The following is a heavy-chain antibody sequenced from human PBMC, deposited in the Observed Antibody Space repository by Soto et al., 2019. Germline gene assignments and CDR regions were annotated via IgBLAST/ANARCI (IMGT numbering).Heavy chain of an antibody. CDR3: AKDRIVGATGYYYGMDV. CDR2: ISYDGSNK. V-gene: IGHV3-30*18. Sequence: LRLSCAASGFTFSSYGMHWVRQAPGKGLEWVAVISYDGSNKYYADSVKGRFTISRDNSKNTLYLQMNSLGAEDTAVYYCAKDRIVGATGYYYGMDVWGQGTTVTV. J-gene: IGHJ6*02. CDR1: GFTFSSYG. D-gene: IGHD1-26*01.